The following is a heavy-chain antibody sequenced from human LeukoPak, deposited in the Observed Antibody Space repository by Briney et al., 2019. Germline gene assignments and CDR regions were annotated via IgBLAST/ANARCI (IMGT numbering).Heavy chain of an antibody. J-gene: IGHJ4*02. Sequence: GGSLRLSCGASGFTFRNHGIHWVRQAPGKGLEWVAIISYDGSFKYYGDSVKGRFTISRDNSKNTLFLQMNSLSAEDTAVYNCVKDYSGSGSVDYWGQGTLVTVSS. CDR2: ISYDGSFK. CDR1: GFTFRNHG. CDR3: VKDYSGSGSVDY. D-gene: IGHD3-10*01. V-gene: IGHV3-30*18.